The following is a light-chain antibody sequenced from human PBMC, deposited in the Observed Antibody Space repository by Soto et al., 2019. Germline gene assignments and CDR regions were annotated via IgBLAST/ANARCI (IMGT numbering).Light chain of an antibody. V-gene: IGLV1-44*01. CDR1: NSNFGSNT. CDR3: AAWDDSLNAYV. J-gene: IGLJ1*01. Sequence: QSVLSQPPSASGTPGQRVTISCSGSNSNFGSNTVNWFQQLPGTAPKVLIYSNNRRPSGIPDRFSGSKSGTSASLAISGLHSEDEADYYCAAWDDSLNAYVFGSGTKLTVL. CDR2: SNN.